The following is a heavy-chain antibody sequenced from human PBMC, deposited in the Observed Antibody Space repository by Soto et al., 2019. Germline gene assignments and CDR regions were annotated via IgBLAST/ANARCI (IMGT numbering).Heavy chain of an antibody. Sequence: QVQLVQSGAAVKKPGASVKISCKTSGYTFTRYTIHWVRQAPGQRLEWMGWINTGRGNTKYSEKLQGRVTITADTSASTDYMELSSLTSADTALYYCSRDAYISGYYSDYLGQGTLVTVSS. V-gene: IGHV1-3*04. CDR1: GYTFTRYT. J-gene: IGHJ4*02. CDR3: SRDAYISGYYSDY. D-gene: IGHD3-3*02. CDR2: INTGRGNT.